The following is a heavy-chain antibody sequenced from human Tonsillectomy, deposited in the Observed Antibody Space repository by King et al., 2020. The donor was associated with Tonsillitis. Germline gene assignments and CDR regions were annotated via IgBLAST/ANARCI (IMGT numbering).Heavy chain of an antibody. J-gene: IGHJ4*02. Sequence: QLVQSGAEVRKPGSSVNVSCKASGGPFSRYAINWVRQAPGQGLEWMGGIIPLFRTSTYEQRFQGRVTITAHDSTSTAYLELSSLRSEDTAVYFCVAVRGPVSGFDFWGQGTLVTVSS. CDR3: VAVRGPVSGFDF. D-gene: IGHD2-8*01. CDR1: GGPFSRYA. CDR2: IIPLFRTS. V-gene: IGHV1-69*12.